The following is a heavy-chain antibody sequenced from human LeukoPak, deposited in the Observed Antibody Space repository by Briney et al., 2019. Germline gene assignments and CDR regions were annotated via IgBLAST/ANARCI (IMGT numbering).Heavy chain of an antibody. V-gene: IGHV3-30*18. CDR1: GFTFSSYG. D-gene: IGHD5-18*01. CDR3: AKNGYSYGYTLVPYYFDY. CDR2: ISYDGSNK. Sequence: PGGSLRLSCAASGFTFSSYGMHWVRQASGKGLEWVAVISYDGSNKYYADSVKGRFTISRDNSKNTLYLQMNSLRAEDTAVYYCAKNGYSYGYTLVPYYFDYWGQGTLVTVSS. J-gene: IGHJ4*02.